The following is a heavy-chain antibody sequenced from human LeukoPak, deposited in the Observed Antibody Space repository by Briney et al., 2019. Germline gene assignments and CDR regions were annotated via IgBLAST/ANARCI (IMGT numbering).Heavy chain of an antibody. CDR1: GGSFSGYY. D-gene: IGHD6-13*01. Sequence: SETLSLTCAVYGGSFSGYYWSWIRQPPGKGLEWIGEINHSGSTNYNPSLKSRVTISVDTSKNQFSLRLSSVTAADTAVYYCARSSSSSWYGSFDIWGQGTTVTVSS. CDR3: ARSSSSSWYGSFDI. V-gene: IGHV4-34*01. CDR2: INHSGST. J-gene: IGHJ3*02.